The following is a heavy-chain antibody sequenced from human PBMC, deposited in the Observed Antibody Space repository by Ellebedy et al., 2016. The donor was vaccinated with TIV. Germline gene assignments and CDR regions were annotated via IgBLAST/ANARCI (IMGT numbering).Heavy chain of an antibody. CDR3: ASVGGGDYDSSGARSRFDY. CDR2: ISKRARKT. Sequence: GESLKISCAASGFTLSSSAMSWVRQSPGKGLEWVSAISKRARKTYYADSVKGRFTISRDNSKNILSLQMNSLRAEDTAVYYCASVGGGDYDSSGARSRFDYWGQGTLVTVSS. CDR1: GFTLSSSA. V-gene: IGHV3-23*01. D-gene: IGHD3-22*01. J-gene: IGHJ4*02.